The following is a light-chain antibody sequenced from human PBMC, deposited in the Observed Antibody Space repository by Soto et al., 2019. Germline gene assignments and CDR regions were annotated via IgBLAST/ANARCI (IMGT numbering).Light chain of an antibody. CDR2: AAS. CDR3: HQSYSTPRT. CDR1: QNIGSY. Sequence: DIQMTQSPSSLSASVGDRVIITCRASQNIGSYLSWYQQKPGNAPDLLIYAASSLHSGVPSRFSGSGSGTDCTLTISSLQPEDFATYYCHQSYSTPRTFGQGTKVEIK. V-gene: IGKV1-39*01. J-gene: IGKJ1*01.